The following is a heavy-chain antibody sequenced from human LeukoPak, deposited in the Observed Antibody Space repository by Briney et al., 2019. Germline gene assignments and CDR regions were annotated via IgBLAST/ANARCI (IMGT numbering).Heavy chain of an antibody. V-gene: IGHV3-30*02. CDR1: GFTFSSYG. CDR3: ANLAGTAMVKDY. J-gene: IGHJ4*02. D-gene: IGHD5-18*01. Sequence: PPGGSLRLSCAASGFTFSSYGMHWVRQAPGKGLEWVAFIRYDGSNKYYADSVKGRFTISRDNSKNTLYLQMNSLRAEDTALYYCANLAGTAMVKDYWGQGTLVTVSS. CDR2: IRYDGSNK.